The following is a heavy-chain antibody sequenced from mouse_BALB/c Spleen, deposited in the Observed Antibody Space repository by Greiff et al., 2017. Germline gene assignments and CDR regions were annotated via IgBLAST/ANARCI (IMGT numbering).Heavy chain of an antibody. CDR1: GFTFTDYY. Sequence: DVKLVESGGGLVQPGGSLRLSCATSGFTFTDYYMSWVRQPPGKALEWLGFIRNKANGYTTEYSASVKGRFTISRDNSQSILYLQMNTLRAEDSATYYCAREGGLRYAMDYWGQGTSVTVSS. D-gene: IGHD1-1*01. CDR2: IRNKANGYTT. J-gene: IGHJ4*01. V-gene: IGHV7-3*02. CDR3: AREGGLRYAMDY.